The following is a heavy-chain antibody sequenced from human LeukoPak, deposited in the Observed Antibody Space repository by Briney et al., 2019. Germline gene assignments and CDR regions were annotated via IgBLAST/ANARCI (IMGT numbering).Heavy chain of an antibody. CDR3: ARPGVQQLPDDAFDI. J-gene: IGHJ3*02. CDR1: GFTFSSYA. CDR2: ISYDGSNK. Sequence: PGGSLRLSCAASGFTFSSYAMSWVRQAPGKGLEWVAVISYDGSNKYYADSVKGRFTISRDNSKNTLYLQMNSLRAEDTAVYYCARPGVQQLPDDAFDIWGQGTMVTVSS. D-gene: IGHD6-13*01. V-gene: IGHV3-30-3*01.